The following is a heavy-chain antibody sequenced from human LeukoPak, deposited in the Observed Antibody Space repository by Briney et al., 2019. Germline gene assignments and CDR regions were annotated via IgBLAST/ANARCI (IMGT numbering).Heavy chain of an antibody. CDR3: ARQRGPIAAAGIDY. D-gene: IGHD6-13*01. CDR2: INHGGST. CDR1: GGSFSGYY. V-gene: IGHV4-34*01. J-gene: IGHJ4*02. Sequence: SDTLSLTCAVYGGSFSGYYWSGIRQPPGKGLEWIGEINHGGSTNYNPPLKSRVTISVDTSKNQFSLKLSSVTAADTAVYYCARQRGPIAAAGIDYWGQGTLVTVSS.